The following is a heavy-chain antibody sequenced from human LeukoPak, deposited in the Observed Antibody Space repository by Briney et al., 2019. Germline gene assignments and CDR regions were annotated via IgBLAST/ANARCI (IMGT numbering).Heavy chain of an antibody. CDR1: GFTFSSNY. V-gene: IGHV3-30-3*01. D-gene: IGHD2-15*01. CDR2: ISYDGSNK. CDR3: ARAGDCSGGSCYPHY. J-gene: IGHJ4*02. Sequence: GGSLRLSCAASGFTFSSNYMSWFRHNPGKGLEWVAVISYDGSNKYYADSVKGRFTISRDNSKNTLYLQMNSLRAEDTAVYYCARAGDCSGGSCYPHYWGQGTLVTVSS.